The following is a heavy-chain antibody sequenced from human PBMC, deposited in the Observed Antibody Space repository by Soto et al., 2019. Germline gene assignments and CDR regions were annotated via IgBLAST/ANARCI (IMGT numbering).Heavy chain of an antibody. V-gene: IGHV3-33*01. CDR2: IWYDGSNK. CDR3: ARGVTTVDY. J-gene: IGHJ4*02. Sequence: QVQLVESGGGVVQPGRSLRLSCAASGFTFSSYGMHWVRQAPGKGLEWVAVIWYDGSNKYYADSVKGRFTISRDNSKNTLYPQMNSLRAEDTAVYYCARGVTTVDYWGQGTLVTVSS. CDR1: GFTFSSYG. D-gene: IGHD4-17*01.